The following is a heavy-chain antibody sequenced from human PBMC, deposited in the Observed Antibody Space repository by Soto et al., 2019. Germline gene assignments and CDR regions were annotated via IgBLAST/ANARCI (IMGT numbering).Heavy chain of an antibody. CDR1: GFSFSSYA. V-gene: IGHV3-30-3*01. CDR3: ARDMYSSDYFVKWFEP. Sequence: QVRLVESGGGVVQPGRSLRLSCTASGFSFSSYAMYWFRQPPGKGLEWVAVISHDGINKHYADSVKGRVTVSRDNSNHSLDLHLNSHRVEDTAMYYCARDMYSSDYFVKWFEPWGQGTLVTVSS. D-gene: IGHD6-19*01. CDR2: ISHDGINK. J-gene: IGHJ5*02.